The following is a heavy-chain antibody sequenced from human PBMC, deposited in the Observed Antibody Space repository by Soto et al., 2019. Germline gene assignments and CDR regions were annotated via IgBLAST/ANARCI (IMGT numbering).Heavy chain of an antibody. J-gene: IGHJ6*03. V-gene: IGHV1-18*01. CDR3: AKKYYDIFAKNYYYYYMDV. CDR2: ISAYNGNI. Sequence: ASVKVSCKASGYTLTTYGITWVRQAPGQGLEWMGRISAYNGNIKYAPKCQGRVTMTTDTSPNTAHMELNSLRAEEAAVYYCAKKYYDIFAKNYYYYYMDVWGKGTTVTVSS. CDR1: GYTLTTYG. D-gene: IGHD3-9*01.